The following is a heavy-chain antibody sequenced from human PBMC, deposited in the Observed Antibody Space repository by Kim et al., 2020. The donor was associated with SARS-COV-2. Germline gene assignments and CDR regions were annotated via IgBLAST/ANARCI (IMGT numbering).Heavy chain of an antibody. J-gene: IGHJ6*02. CDR3: MKSGGCSIYSGMGV. D-gene: IGHD2-15*01. V-gene: IGHV3-23*01. Sequence: ADAVKGRFTISRDNSRNTLYLQMNSLRAEDTAVYYCMKSGGCSIYSGMGVWGQGTTVTVSS.